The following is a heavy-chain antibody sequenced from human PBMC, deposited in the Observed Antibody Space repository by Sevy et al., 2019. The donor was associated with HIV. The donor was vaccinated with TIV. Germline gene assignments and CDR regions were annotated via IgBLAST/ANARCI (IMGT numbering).Heavy chain of an antibody. D-gene: IGHD3-10*01. CDR3: ARETRMGSYFFDY. CDR1: GDSVSSGNYF. Sequence: SETLSLTCTVFGDSVSSGNYFWTWIRQPPGKGLERIGYIYYSGSNNYNLSLKGRLTLSVDTSNNQFSVKVRSVTAADTAVYYCARETRMGSYFFDYWGQGALVTVSS. V-gene: IGHV4-61*01. J-gene: IGHJ4*02. CDR2: IYYSGSN.